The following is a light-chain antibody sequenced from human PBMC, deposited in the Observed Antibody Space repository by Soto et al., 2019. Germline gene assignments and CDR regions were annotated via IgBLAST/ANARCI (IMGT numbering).Light chain of an antibody. CDR1: INDVGSYNL. V-gene: IGLV2-23*01. J-gene: IGLJ1*01. CDR2: EDN. Sequence: QSALTQPASVSGSPGQSITISCTGTINDVGSYNLVSWYQQHPGKAPKLMIYEDNKRPSGVSNRFSGSKSGYTASLTISGLQAEDEADYYCCSYAGSSTYVFGPGTKVTVL. CDR3: CSYAGSSTYV.